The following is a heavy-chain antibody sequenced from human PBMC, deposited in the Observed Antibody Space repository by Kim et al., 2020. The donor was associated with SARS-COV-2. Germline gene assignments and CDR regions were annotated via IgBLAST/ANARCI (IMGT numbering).Heavy chain of an antibody. CDR3: AKGPYYYGSGRSFVYYYYGMDV. Sequence: GGSLRLSCAASGFTFSSYGMHWVRQAPGKGLEWVAVISYDGSNKYYADSVKGRFTISRDNSKNTLYLQMNSLRAEDTAVYYCAKGPYYYGSGRSFVYYYYGMDVWGQGTTVTVSS. J-gene: IGHJ6*02. CDR2: ISYDGSNK. D-gene: IGHD3-10*01. CDR1: GFTFSSYG. V-gene: IGHV3-30*18.